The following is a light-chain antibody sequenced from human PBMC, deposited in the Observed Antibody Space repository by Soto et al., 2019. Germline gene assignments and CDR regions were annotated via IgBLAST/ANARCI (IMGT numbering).Light chain of an antibody. CDR3: SSYTSDV. V-gene: IGLV2-14*01. CDR2: EVS. Sequence: QSALTQPASVSGSPGQSITISCTGTSSDVGTYKYVSWYQQQPGKAPKLLIYEVSNRPSGVSNRFSGSKSGSTASLTISGLQDEDEADYYCSSYTSDVFGSGTKVTVL. J-gene: IGLJ1*01. CDR1: SSDVGTYKY.